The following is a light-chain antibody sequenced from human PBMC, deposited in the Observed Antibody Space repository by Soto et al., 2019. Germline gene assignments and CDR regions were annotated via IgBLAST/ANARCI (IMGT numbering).Light chain of an antibody. CDR3: QSADSSGAYVV. J-gene: IGLJ2*01. CDR1: ALPKQY. CDR2: KDT. V-gene: IGLV3-25*02. Sequence: SYELTQPPTVSVSPGQTARITCSGHALPKQYAFWYQQRPGQAPLLVIFKDTERPSGIPERFSGSISGTKVTLTISGVQAEDEADYYCQSADSSGAYVVFGGGTKLTVL.